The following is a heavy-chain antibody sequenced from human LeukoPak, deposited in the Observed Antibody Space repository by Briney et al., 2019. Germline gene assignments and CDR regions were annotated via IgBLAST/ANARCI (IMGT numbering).Heavy chain of an antibody. CDR1: RGTFDSYG. J-gene: IGHJ4*02. CDR2: VMAIFGGA. CDR3: ARGELGDRSGFSFFDY. V-gene: IGHV1-69*05. D-gene: IGHD3-22*01. Sequence: SVKVSCKAPRGTFDSYGISWVRQAPGQGLEWMGGVMAIFGGAKYGQKFRGRATITTDASTSTAYMELRSLTSEDTGIYYCARGELGDRSGFSFFDYWGQGTLVTVSS.